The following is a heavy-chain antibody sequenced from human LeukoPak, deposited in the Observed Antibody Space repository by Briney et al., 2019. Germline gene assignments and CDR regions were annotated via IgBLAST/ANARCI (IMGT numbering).Heavy chain of an antibody. CDR2: IYTSGST. Sequence: SPSQTLSLTCTVSGGSISSGSYYWSWIRQPAGKGLEWIGRIYTSGSTDYNPSLKSRVTISVDTSKNQFSLKLSSVTAADTAVYYCARGEWELPNDAFDIWGQGTMVTVSS. CDR3: ARGEWELPNDAFDI. J-gene: IGHJ3*02. CDR1: GGSISSGSYY. V-gene: IGHV4-61*02. D-gene: IGHD1-26*01.